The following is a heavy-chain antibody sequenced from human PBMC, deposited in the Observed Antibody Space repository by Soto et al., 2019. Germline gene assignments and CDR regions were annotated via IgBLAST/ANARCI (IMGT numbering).Heavy chain of an antibody. D-gene: IGHD6-6*01. J-gene: IGHJ5*02. Sequence: PGGSLRLSCVASGITFGSRAMSWVRQAPGEGLEWVSTTTDTGGDTKYADSVRGRFTISRDNSKNTLYLQMSSLRSDDTAIYYCAKDLTRQLAYWLDPWGQGTQVTVSS. CDR2: TTDTGGDT. CDR3: AKDLTRQLAYWLDP. CDR1: GITFGSRA. V-gene: IGHV3-23*01.